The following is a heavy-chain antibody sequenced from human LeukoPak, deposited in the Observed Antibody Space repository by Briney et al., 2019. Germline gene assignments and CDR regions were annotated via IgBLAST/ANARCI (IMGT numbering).Heavy chain of an antibody. CDR3: ARSTTYYDILTGSYFDP. CDR2: IIPIFGTA. D-gene: IGHD3-9*01. V-gene: IGHV1-69*05. Sequence: SVKVSCKASGGTFSSYAISWVRQAPGQGLEWMGGIIPIFGTANYAQKFQGRVTITTDEFTSTAYMELSSLRSEDTAVYYCARSTTYYDILTGSYFDPWGQGTLVTVSS. J-gene: IGHJ5*02. CDR1: GGTFSSYA.